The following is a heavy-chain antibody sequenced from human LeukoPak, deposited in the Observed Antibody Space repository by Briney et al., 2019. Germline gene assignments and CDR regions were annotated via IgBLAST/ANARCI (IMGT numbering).Heavy chain of an antibody. D-gene: IGHD5-24*01. CDR1: GFTFSTYG. CDR3: ATSWGYTEY. J-gene: IGHJ1*01. Sequence: GGSLRLSCAASGFTFSTYGMTWVRQAPGKGLEWVSAVSGGDVNTHYADSVKGRVTISRDNSRNTLYLQMSSLRPEDTAVYYCATSWGYTEYWGQGTLVTVSS. V-gene: IGHV3-23*01. CDR2: VSGGDVNT.